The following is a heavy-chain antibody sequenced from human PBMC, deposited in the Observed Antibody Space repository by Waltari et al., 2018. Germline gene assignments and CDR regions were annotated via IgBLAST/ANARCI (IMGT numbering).Heavy chain of an antibody. CDR2: ISYDGSNK. Sequence: QVQLVESGGGVVQPGRSLRLSCAASVFTFSRYGLHWVRQAPGKGLEWVAVISYDGSNKYYADSVKGRFTISRDNSKNTLYLQMNSLRAEDTAVYYCAKEFGTYSGSYYPYWGQGTLVTVSS. D-gene: IGHD1-26*01. CDR1: VFTFSRYG. CDR3: AKEFGTYSGSYYPY. J-gene: IGHJ4*02. V-gene: IGHV3-30*18.